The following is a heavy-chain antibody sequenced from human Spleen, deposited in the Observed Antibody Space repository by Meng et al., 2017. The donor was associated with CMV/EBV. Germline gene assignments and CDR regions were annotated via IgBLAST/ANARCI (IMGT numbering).Heavy chain of an antibody. CDR3: ARDLFRGTALDV. Sequence: SETLSLTCTVSGGSVSSGPYYWSWIRQPPGKGLEWLGYIYYTGTTNYNPSLKSRVTISVDTSKNQFSLKLSSVTAADTAVYYCARDLFRGTALDVWGQGTTVTVSS. D-gene: IGHD5-18*01. J-gene: IGHJ6*02. CDR1: GGSVSSGPYY. V-gene: IGHV4-61*01. CDR2: IYYTGTT.